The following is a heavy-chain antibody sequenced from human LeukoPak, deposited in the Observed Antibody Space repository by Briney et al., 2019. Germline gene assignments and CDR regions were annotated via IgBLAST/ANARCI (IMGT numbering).Heavy chain of an antibody. CDR3: ARDAYAYDYVWGSYRYTPYYFDY. CDR1: GFTFSSYS. Sequence: GGSLRLSCAASGFTFSSYSMNWVRQAPGKGPEWVSSISSSSSYIYYADSVKGRFTISRDNAKNSLYLQMNSLRAEDTAVYYCARDAYAYDYVWGSYRYTPYYFDYWGQGTLVTVSS. D-gene: IGHD3-16*02. CDR2: ISSSSSYI. V-gene: IGHV3-21*01. J-gene: IGHJ4*02.